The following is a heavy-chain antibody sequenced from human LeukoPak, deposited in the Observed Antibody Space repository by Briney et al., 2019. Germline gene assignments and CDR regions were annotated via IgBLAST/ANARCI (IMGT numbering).Heavy chain of an antibody. Sequence: AGSLRLSCAASGFTFSTYGMHWVRQAPGKGLEWVAVIYYDGSDSYYGDSVKGRFTISRDNSKTTLYLQMNSLRAEDTAVYYCARYYGSGRGYYGLDVWGQGTTVTV. D-gene: IGHD3-10*01. V-gene: IGHV3-33*01. CDR3: ARYYGSGRGYYGLDV. CDR1: GFTFSTYG. J-gene: IGHJ6*02. CDR2: IYYDGSDS.